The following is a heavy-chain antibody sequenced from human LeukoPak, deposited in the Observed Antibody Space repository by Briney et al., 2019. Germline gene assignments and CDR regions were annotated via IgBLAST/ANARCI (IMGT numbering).Heavy chain of an antibody. Sequence: SVKDSFKASGGTYSSYAISWVRQAPGQGLAWMGGINPIFGTANNAQKCQGRVRTTTDEATTTAYTELSSLRSEDTAVYYWARHPVIMIAARRYYYYYMDVCGKGATV. CDR1: GGTYSSYA. CDR3: ARHPVIMIAARRYYYYYMDV. V-gene: IGHV1-69*05. J-gene: IGHJ6*03. CDR2: INPIFGTA. D-gene: IGHD6-6*01.